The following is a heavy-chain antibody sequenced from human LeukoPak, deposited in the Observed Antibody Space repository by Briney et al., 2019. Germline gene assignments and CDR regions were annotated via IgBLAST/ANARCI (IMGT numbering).Heavy chain of an antibody. J-gene: IGHJ4*02. Sequence: WETLSLTCTVSGGSISNYYWSWIRQPPGKGLEWIGHIYSSGSTTYSPSLKSRLTMSVDTSKNQFSLRLTSVTAADTAVYYCARHRSDGTYPLDYWAREPCHRLL. V-gene: IGHV4-59*08. CDR3: ARHRSDGTYPLDY. D-gene: IGHD1-26*01. CDR2: IYSSGST. CDR1: GGSISNYY.